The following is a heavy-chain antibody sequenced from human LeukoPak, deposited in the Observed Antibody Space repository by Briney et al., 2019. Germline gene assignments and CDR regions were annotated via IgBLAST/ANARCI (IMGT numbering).Heavy chain of an antibody. V-gene: IGHV4-59*01. Sequence: PSETLSLTCTVSSGSISSYYWSWIRQPPGRGLEWIGYIYYSGSTNYNPSLRSRVTISVDTSKNQFSLRLSSVTAADTAVYYCVRHDGRSGGTMGALDSWGQGSLVTVSS. J-gene: IGHJ4*02. CDR1: SGSISSYY. D-gene: IGHD4-23*01. CDR3: VRHDGRSGGTMGALDS. CDR2: IYYSGST.